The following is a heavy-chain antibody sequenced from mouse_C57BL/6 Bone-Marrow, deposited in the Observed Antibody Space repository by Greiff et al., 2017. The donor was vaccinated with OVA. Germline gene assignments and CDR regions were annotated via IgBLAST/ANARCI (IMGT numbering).Heavy chain of an antibody. Sequence: QVQLQQPGTELVKPGASVKLSCKASGYTFTSYWMHWVKQRPGQGLEWIGNINPSNGGTNYNEKFKSKATLTVDKSSSTAYMQLSSLTSEDSAVYYCARGGGKWLRRGPPFAYWGQGTLVTVSA. J-gene: IGHJ3*01. CDR3: ARGGGKWLRRGPPFAY. CDR2: INPSNGGT. V-gene: IGHV1-53*01. CDR1: GYTFTSYW. D-gene: IGHD2-2*01.